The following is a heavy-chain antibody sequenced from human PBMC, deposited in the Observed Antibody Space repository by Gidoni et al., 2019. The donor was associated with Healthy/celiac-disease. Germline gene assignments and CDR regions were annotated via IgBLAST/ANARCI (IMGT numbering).Heavy chain of an antibody. CDR2: IGTAGDT. D-gene: IGHD1-26*01. V-gene: IGHV3-13*04. CDR1: GFTFSSYD. J-gene: IGHJ4*02. CDR3: ARVAIGDLLPDY. Sequence: EVQLVESGGGLVQPGGSLRLSCSASGFTFSSYDMHWVRQATGKGLEWVSAIGTAGDTYYPGSVKGRFTISRENAKNSLYLQMNSLRAGDTAVYYCARVAIGDLLPDYWGQGTLVTVSS.